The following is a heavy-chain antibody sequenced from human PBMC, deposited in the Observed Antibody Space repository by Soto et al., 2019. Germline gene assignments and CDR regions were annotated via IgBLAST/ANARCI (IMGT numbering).Heavy chain of an antibody. V-gene: IGHV4-31*03. J-gene: IGHJ5*02. CDR3: VRDAEPTAAGVFDP. Sequence: QVRLQESGPGLVKPSQTLSLTCTVSGDSINSHTYYWTWIRQLPGRGLEWIGYIDYSGTTFYNPSLKSRVTMSIDTSKSQFSLKLSSVTVADTAIYYCVRDAEPTAAGVFDPWGQGTLVTVSS. CDR1: GDSINSHTYY. CDR2: IDYSGTT. D-gene: IGHD6-13*01.